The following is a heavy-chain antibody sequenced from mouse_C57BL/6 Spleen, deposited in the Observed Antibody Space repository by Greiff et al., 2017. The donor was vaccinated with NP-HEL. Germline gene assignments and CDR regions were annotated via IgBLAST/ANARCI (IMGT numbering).Heavy chain of an antibody. D-gene: IGHD1-1*01. J-gene: IGHJ2*01. V-gene: IGHV1-50*01. CDR2: IDPSDSYT. CDR3: ARLVTTVFDY. Sequence: VKLQQPGAELVKPGASVKLSCKASGYTFTSYWMQWVKQRPGQGLEWIGEIDPSDSYTNYNQKFKGKATLTVDTSSSTAYMQLSSLTSEDSAVYYCARLVTTVFDYWGQGTTLTVSS. CDR1: GYTFTSYW.